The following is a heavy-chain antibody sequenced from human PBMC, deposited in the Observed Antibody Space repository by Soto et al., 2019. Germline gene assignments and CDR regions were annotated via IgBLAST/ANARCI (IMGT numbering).Heavy chain of an antibody. CDR3: AKSPGSGWAYYYYGMDV. CDR1: GFTFSSYA. Sequence: EVQLLESGGGLVQPGGSLRLSCAASGFTFSSYAMSWVRQAPGKGLEWVSAISGSVSSTYYADSVKGRFTISRDNSRNTLYLQMNSRRAEDTAVYYCAKSPGSGWAYYYYGMDVWGQGTTVTVSS. CDR2: ISGSVSST. J-gene: IGHJ6*02. V-gene: IGHV3-23*01. D-gene: IGHD6-19*01.